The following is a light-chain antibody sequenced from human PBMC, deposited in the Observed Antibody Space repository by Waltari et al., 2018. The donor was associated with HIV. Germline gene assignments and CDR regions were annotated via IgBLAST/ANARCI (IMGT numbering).Light chain of an antibody. CDR3: SSYTSSSTSVV. CDR2: EVS. CDR1: SSDVGGYNY. Sequence: QSALTQPASVSGSPGQSITISCTGTSSDVGGYNYVSWYQHHPGKAPKLMISEVSNRPSVISNRFSGSKSGNTASLTISGLQAEDEADYYCSSYTSSSTSVVFGGGTKLTVL. J-gene: IGLJ2*01. V-gene: IGLV2-14*01.